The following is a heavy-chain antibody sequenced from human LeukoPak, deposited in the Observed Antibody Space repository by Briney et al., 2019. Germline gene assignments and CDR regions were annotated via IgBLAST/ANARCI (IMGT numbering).Heavy chain of an antibody. D-gene: IGHD6-6*01. J-gene: IGHJ2*01. Sequence: SETLSLTCAVYGGSFSGYYWSWIRQPPGKGLEWIGEINHSGSTNYNPSLKSRVTLSVDTSKNQFSLKLSSVTAADTAVYYCARYGSSGYGYVDLWVRGTLVTVSS. CDR2: INHSGST. CDR1: GGSFSGYY. V-gene: IGHV4-34*01. CDR3: ARYGSSGYGYVDL.